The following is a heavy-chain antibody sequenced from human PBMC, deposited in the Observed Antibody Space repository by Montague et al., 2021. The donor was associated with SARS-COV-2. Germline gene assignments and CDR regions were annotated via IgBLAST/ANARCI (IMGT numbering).Heavy chain of an antibody. V-gene: IGHV4-59*04. J-gene: IGHJ6*02. CDR1: GGSISSYY. CDR3: ACGEITTRGLIYYYGMDV. Sequence: SETLSLTCTVSGGSISSYYWSWIRQPPGKGLEWIGDINHSGSTNYNPSLKSRVTISVDTSKNQFSLKLSSVTAADTAVYYCACGEITTRGLIYYYGMDVWGQGTTVTVSS. CDR2: INHSGST. D-gene: IGHD3-10*01.